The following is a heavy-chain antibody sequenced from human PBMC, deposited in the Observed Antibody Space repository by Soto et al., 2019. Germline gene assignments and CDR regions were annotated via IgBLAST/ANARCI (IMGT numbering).Heavy chain of an antibody. Sequence: SVKVSCKASGFTFTSSAMQWVRQARGQRLEWIGWIVVGSGNTNYAQKFQERVTITRDMSTSTAYMELSSLRSEDTAVYYCAAVPTTRLRVGYWGQGTLVTVSS. D-gene: IGHD4-17*01. CDR1: GFTFTSSA. V-gene: IGHV1-58*02. J-gene: IGHJ4*02. CDR2: IVVGSGNT. CDR3: AAVPTTRLRVGY.